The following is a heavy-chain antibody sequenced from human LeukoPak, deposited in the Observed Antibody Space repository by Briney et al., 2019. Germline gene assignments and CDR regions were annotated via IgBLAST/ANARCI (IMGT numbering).Heavy chain of an antibody. CDR2: INPIFGTA. Sequence: AVTVSCKASGGTFSSYASSWVRQAPGQGLEWMGGINPIFGTANYAQKFHGRVTITSDESTSTAYMELCSLRSEDTAVYYCARDSKNLYYSDSRAIEIDAFDICGQGTMVTVSS. CDR1: GGTFSSYA. J-gene: IGHJ3*02. V-gene: IGHV1-69*13. CDR3: ARDSKNLYYSDSRAIEIDAFDI. D-gene: IGHD3-22*01.